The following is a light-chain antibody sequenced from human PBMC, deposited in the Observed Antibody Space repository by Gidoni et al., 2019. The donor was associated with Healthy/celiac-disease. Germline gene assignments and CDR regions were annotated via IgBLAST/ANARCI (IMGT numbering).Light chain of an antibody. CDR2: DAS. CDR1: QSVSSY. J-gene: IGKJ4*01. CDR3: QQRSNWLT. V-gene: IGKV3-11*01. Sequence: EIVFTQSPATLSLSPGERATLSCRASQSVSSYLAWYQQKPGQAPRLLIYDASNRATGIPARFSGSGSGTDFTITISSLEPEDFAVYYCQQRSNWLTFGGGTKVEIK.